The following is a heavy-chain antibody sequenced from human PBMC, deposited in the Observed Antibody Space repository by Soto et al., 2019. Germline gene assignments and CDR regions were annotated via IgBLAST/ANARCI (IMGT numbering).Heavy chain of an antibody. D-gene: IGHD6-19*01. Sequence: PGESLKISCKGSGYRFINYWIGWVRQNPGKGLEWMGIMYPGDSDTIYSPPFQGQVTISVDKSTNTAYLQWSSLKVSDTAMYYCARGVVVAGTTNGFDIWGQGTMVTVSS. J-gene: IGHJ3*02. CDR3: ARGVVVAGTTNGFDI. CDR1: GYRFINYW. V-gene: IGHV5-51*01. CDR2: MYPGDSDT.